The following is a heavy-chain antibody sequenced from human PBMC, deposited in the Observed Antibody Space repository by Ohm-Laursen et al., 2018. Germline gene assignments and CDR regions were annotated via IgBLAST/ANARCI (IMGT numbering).Heavy chain of an antibody. V-gene: IGHV4-31*02. J-gene: IGHJ3*02. CDR3: VTILTGTWYAFDI. CDR1: GGSISSGGYY. Sequence: TLSLTCTVSGGSISSGGYYWSWIRQHPGKGLEWIGFIFYSGTTYYNPSLKSRVTISVDKSKNQFSLKLSSVTAVDTAVYYCVTILTGTWYAFDIWGQGTMVTVSS. CDR2: IFYSGTT. D-gene: IGHD3-9*01.